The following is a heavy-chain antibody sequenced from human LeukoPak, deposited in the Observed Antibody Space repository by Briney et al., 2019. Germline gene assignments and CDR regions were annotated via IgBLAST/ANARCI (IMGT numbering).Heavy chain of an antibody. CDR1: GFTFSSYG. J-gene: IGHJ4*02. CDR3: AKDQCTRTSCDGYPGY. V-gene: IGHV3-30*02. CDR2: IHFDGSTK. Sequence: PGGSLRLSCAASGFTFSSYGMHWVRQAPGKGLEGVAFIHFDGSTKYSGDSVKGRFTISIDNSKNTLYLQMNSLRPEDTAVYYCAKDQCTRTSCDGYPGYWGQGSLVTVSS. D-gene: IGHD2-2*01.